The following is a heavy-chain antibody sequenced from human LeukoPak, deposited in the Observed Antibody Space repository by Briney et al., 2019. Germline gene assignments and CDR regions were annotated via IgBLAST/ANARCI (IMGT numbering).Heavy chain of an antibody. D-gene: IGHD3-16*01. J-gene: IGHJ6*03. V-gene: IGHV4-59*01. CDR3: ARATKGGYYYYYYYMDV. CDR2: IYYSGST. CDR1: GGSISSYY. Sequence: SETLSLTCTVSGGSISSYYWSWIRQPPGKGLEWIGYIYYSGSTNYNPSLKSRVTISVDTSKNQFSLKLSSVTAADTAVYYCARATKGGYYYYYYYMDVWGKGTTVTVSS.